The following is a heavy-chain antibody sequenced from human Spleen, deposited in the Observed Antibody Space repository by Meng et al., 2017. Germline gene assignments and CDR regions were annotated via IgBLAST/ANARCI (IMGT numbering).Heavy chain of an antibody. CDR2: INTFGDT. CDR3: ARASNGTLFWGVKLYYFDY. D-gene: IGHD3-16*01. J-gene: IGHJ4*02. V-gene: IGHV3-48*03. CDR1: GFSSSDYE. Sequence: GGSLRLSCAASGFSSSDYEMNWVRQAPGNGLEWIAFINTFGDTVYYADSVKGRFSVSRDNAGNSLFLQMNSLSAEDTAVYYCARASNGTLFWGVKLYYFDYWGQGTPVTVSS.